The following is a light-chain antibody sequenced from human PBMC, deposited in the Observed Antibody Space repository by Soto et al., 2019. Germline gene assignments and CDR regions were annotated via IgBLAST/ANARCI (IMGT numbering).Light chain of an antibody. CDR2: AAS. CDR1: QSVSNN. CDR3: QQYGSSPWT. Sequence: EIVLTQSPATLSVFPGEKATLSCGASQSVSNNLAWYHQKPGQAPRLLIYAASRRATGIPDRFSGSGSGTDFTLTISRLEPEDFAVYYCQQYGSSPWTSGQGTRWIS. V-gene: IGKV3-20*01. J-gene: IGKJ1*01.